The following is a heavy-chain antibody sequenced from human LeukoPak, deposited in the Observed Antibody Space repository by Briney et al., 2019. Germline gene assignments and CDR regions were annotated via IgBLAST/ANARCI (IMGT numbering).Heavy chain of an antibody. V-gene: IGHV1-8*01. CDR1: VYTFTSYD. CDR2: MNPNSGNT. D-gene: IGHD6-13*01. Sequence: GASVTVSFKASVYTFTSYDLNWVRQATGQGLEWMGWMNPNSGNTGYAQKFQGRVTMTRNTSISTAYMELSSLRSEDTAVYYCARHDSSWYDDWGQGTLVTVSS. CDR3: ARHDSSWYDD. J-gene: IGHJ5*02.